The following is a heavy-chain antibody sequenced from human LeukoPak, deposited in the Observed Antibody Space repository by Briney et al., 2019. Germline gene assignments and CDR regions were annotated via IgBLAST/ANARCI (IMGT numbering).Heavy chain of an antibody. CDR1: GGSISTYY. CDR2: FSYTGST. Sequence: PSETLSLTCTVAGGSISTYYWSWIRQPPGKGLEWIGYFSYTGSTNYNPSLKSRVTISVNTSKNQFSLKLSSVTAADTAVYYCARDGDSGSYGWFDPWGQGTLVTVSS. V-gene: IGHV4-59*01. CDR3: ARDGDSGSYGWFDP. J-gene: IGHJ5*02. D-gene: IGHD1-26*01.